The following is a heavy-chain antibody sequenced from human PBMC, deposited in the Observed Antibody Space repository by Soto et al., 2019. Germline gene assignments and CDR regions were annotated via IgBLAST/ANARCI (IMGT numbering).Heavy chain of an antibody. Sequence: SEALSLTCAVSGGSITHDNWWHWARQPPGKGLEWIGEISHSGTTNYNPSLKSRVTISVDMSKNQLSLKLTSVTAADTAMYFCERRERYYGSPGWFDPWGSGTLVTVSP. CDR1: GGSITHDNW. J-gene: IGHJ5*02. D-gene: IGHD3-10*01. CDR2: ISHSGTT. V-gene: IGHV4-4*02. CDR3: ERRERYYGSPGWFDP.